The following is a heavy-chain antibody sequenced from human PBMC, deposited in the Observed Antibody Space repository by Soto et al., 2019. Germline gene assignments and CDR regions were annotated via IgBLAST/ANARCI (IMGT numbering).Heavy chain of an antibody. CDR3: ARTVTPWVVSGAFDI. Sequence: ASVKVSCKASGYTFTGYSMHWVRQAPGQGLEWMGWIYPNSGGAHYSPKSQGRVTMTRDTSISTAYMELNRLTSDDTAVYYCARTVTPWVVSGAFDIWGQGTMVTVSS. J-gene: IGHJ3*02. CDR2: IYPNSGGA. D-gene: IGHD4-17*01. V-gene: IGHV1-2*02. CDR1: GYTFTGYS.